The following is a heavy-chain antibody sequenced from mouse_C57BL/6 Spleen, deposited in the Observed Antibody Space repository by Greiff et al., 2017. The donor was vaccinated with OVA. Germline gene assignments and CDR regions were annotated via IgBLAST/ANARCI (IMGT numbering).Heavy chain of an antibody. Sequence: QVQLQQPGAELVKPGASVKMSCKASGYTFTSYWITWVKQRPGQGLEWIGDIYPGSGSTNYNEKFKSKATLTVDTSSSTSYMQLSSLTSEDSAVYYCARKDSNYEDYFDDWGQGTTLTVAS. V-gene: IGHV1-55*01. CDR2: IYPGSGST. CDR1: GYTFTSYW. CDR3: ARKDSNYEDYFDD. J-gene: IGHJ2*01. D-gene: IGHD2-5*01.